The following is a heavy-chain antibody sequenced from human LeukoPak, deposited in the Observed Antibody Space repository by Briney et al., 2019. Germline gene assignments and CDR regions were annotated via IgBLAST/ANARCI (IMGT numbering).Heavy chain of an antibody. J-gene: IGHJ4*02. D-gene: IGHD6-6*01. V-gene: IGHV3-33*01. Sequence: PGRSLRLSCAASGFTFSSYGMHWVRQAPGKGLEWVALIWYDGSNKYYADSVKGRFTISRDNSKNTLYLQMSSLRVEDTAVYYCVITSATGPLDYWGQGTLVTVSS. CDR2: IWYDGSNK. CDR3: VITSATGPLDY. CDR1: GFTFSSYG.